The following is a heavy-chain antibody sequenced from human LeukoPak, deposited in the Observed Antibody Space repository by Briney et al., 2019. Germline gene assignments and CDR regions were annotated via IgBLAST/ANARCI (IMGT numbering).Heavy chain of an antibody. J-gene: IGHJ3*02. CDR2: IWYDGNNK. D-gene: IGHD3-9*01. CDR1: GFTFSSYG. V-gene: IGHV3-33*01. Sequence: PGGSLRLSCVASGFTFSSYGMHWVRQAPGKGLEWVAVIWYDGNNKYYSESVKGRFTISRDNAKNSLYLQMNSLRAEDTAVYYCARDTYDILTGYYKWAFDIWGQGTMVTVSS. CDR3: ARDTYDILTGYYKWAFDI.